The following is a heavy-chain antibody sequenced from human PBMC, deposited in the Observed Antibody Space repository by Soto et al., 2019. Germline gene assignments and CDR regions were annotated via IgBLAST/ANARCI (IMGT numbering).Heavy chain of an antibody. D-gene: IGHD1-26*01. CDR3: AADLGSGSYFGWVGAFDI. V-gene: IGHV1-58*01. CDR1: GFTFTISA. CDR2: IVVGSGNT. Sequence: SVKVSCKASGFTFTISAVQWVRQARGQRLEWIGWIVVGSGNTNYAQKFQERVTITRDMSTSTAYMELSSLRSEDTAVYYCAADLGSGSYFGWVGAFDIWGQGTMVTVSS. J-gene: IGHJ3*02.